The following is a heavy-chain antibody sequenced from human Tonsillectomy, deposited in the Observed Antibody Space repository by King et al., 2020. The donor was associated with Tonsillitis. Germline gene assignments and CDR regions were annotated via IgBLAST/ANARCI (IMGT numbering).Heavy chain of an antibody. Sequence: EVQVVESGGGLVKPGGSLRLSCAASGFTFSDVWMSWVRQAPGKGLEWVGRIKSKPDGGTRDYAAPVKGRFTISRDDSENTLYLQMNSLKTEDTAMYYCPTPQKIGLDDGGQGTLVAVSS. V-gene: IGHV3-15*01. CDR3: PTPQKIGLDD. CDR1: GFTFSDVW. J-gene: IGHJ4*02. D-gene: IGHD2/OR15-2a*01. CDR2: IKSKPDGGTR.